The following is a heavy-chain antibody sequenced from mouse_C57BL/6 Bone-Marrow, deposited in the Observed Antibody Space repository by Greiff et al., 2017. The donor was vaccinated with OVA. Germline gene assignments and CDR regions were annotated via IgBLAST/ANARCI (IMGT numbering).Heavy chain of an antibody. V-gene: IGHV5-4*01. CDR1: GLTFSSYA. CDR3: AREGTSDY. Sequence: EVKLVESGGGLVKPGGSLKLSCAASGLTFSSYAMSWVRQTPEKRLEWVATISDGGSYTYYPDNVKGRFTISRDNAKNNLYLQMSHLKSEDTAMYYCAREGTSDYWGQGTTLTVSS. CDR2: ISDGGSYT. J-gene: IGHJ2*01. D-gene: IGHD3-3*01.